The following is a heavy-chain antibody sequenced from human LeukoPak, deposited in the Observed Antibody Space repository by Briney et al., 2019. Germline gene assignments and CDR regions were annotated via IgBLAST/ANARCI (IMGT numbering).Heavy chain of an antibody. CDR1: GFAFTDYY. CDR3: ARDGAASGTGFFY. V-gene: IGHV3-11*01. Sequence: GGSLRLSCAASGFAFTDYYMSWIRQAPGKGLEWVSYISTGASTISYADSVKGRFTISRDNAKNSLFLQMNSLRAEDTAVYYCARDGAASGTGFFYWGQGTLVTVSS. J-gene: IGHJ4*02. CDR2: ISTGASTI. D-gene: IGHD6-13*01.